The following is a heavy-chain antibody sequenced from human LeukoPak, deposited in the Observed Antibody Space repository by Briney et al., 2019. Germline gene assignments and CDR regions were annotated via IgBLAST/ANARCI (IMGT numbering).Heavy chain of an antibody. CDR1: GFTFSSFD. D-gene: IGHD4/OR15-4a*01. Sequence: GGSLRLSCAASGFTFSSFDMSWVRQAPGEGLEWVSAISGSGGSTYNADSVKGRFTISRDNSKNTMYLQMNSLRAEDTAVYYCARRAGAYSHPYDYWGQGTLVTVSS. V-gene: IGHV3-23*01. CDR3: ARRAGAYSHPYDY. J-gene: IGHJ4*02. CDR2: ISGSGGST.